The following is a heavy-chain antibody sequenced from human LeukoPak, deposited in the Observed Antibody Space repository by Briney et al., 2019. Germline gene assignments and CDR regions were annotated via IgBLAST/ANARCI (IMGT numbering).Heavy chain of an antibody. V-gene: IGHV1-3*01. CDR2: INVGNGNT. J-gene: IGHJ4*02. D-gene: IGHD6-19*01. Sequence: ASVKVSCKASGYTFSSYAMHWVRQAPGQRLEWMGWINVGNGNTKYSQKFQGRVTITRDTSASTAYMELSSLRFEDTAVYYCARGLKQFGGWFDYWGQGTLVTVSS. CDR1: GYTFSSYA. CDR3: ARGLKQFGGWFDY.